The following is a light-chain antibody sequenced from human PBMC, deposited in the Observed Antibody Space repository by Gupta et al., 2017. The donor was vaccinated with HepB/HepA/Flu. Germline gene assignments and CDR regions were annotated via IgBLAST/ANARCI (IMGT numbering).Light chain of an antibody. CDR2: DAS. CDR1: QAINKF. Sequence: DIQMTQSPSSLSASVGDRVTITCRTSQAINKFVNWYQQKPGKAPNLLISDASTVKSGVPSRFSGSGSGTNFTLTISRRQPGDFANYYCQDRDSTPFTFGHGSKVDIK. CDR3: QDRDSTPFT. J-gene: IGKJ3*01. V-gene: IGKV1-39*01.